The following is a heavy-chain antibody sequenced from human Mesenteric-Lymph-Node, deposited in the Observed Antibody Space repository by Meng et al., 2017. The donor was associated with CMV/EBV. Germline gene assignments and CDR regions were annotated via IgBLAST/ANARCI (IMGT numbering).Heavy chain of an antibody. V-gene: IGHV3-21*06. CDR2: ISYTSTYI. CDR1: GFTFSSYW. Sequence: GESLKISCAASGFTFSSYWMHWVRQAPGKGLVWVSSISYTSTYIYYADSVKGRFTISRDNAKNSLYLQMNSLRAEDTAVYYCARDMPYDGTIFSFDPWGQGTLVTVSS. CDR3: ARDMPYDGTIFSFDP. J-gene: IGHJ5*02. D-gene: IGHD3-3*01.